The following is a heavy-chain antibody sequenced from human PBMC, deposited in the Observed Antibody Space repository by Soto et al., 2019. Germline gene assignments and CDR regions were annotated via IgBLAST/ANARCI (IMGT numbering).Heavy chain of an antibody. CDR3: IWQQDFYYGKAV. Sequence: EVQLVESGGGLVTPGGSLRLSCTGTGFSFSPAWMNWVRQAPGKGLEWVGRMKSYRGGGTTDYAATVQGRFTITRDDSKNTICLQMNSLRFEDTALYFCIWQQDFYYGKAVWGQGTTVTVSS. D-gene: IGHD6-13*01. J-gene: IGHJ6*02. V-gene: IGHV3-15*07. CDR2: MKSYRGGGTT. CDR1: GFSFSPAW.